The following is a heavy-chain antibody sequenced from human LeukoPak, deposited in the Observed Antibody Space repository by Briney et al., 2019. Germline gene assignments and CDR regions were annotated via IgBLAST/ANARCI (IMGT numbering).Heavy chain of an antibody. CDR1: GGSFSGYY. Sequence: PSETLSLTCAVYGGSFSGYYWSWIRQPPGKGLEWIGEINHSGSTNYNPSLKSRVTISVDTSKNQFSLKLRSVTAADTAVYYCAILRVTSRTFDYWGQGTLVTVSS. CDR2: INHSGST. D-gene: IGHD2-21*02. J-gene: IGHJ4*02. CDR3: AILRVTSRTFDY. V-gene: IGHV4-34*01.